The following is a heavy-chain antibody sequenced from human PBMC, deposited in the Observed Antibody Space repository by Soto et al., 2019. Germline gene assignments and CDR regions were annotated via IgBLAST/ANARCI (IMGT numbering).Heavy chain of an antibody. CDR1: SGSISSGNW. V-gene: IGHV4-4*02. Sequence: SETLSLTCAVSSGSISSGNWWSWVRQPPGKGLEWIGEIYHSGSTNYNPSLKSRVTISVDKSKNQFSLKLSSVTAADAAVYYCARSTAAFLYYFDYWGQGTLVTVSS. CDR3: ARSTAAFLYYFDY. CDR2: IYHSGST. J-gene: IGHJ4*02. D-gene: IGHD4-17*01.